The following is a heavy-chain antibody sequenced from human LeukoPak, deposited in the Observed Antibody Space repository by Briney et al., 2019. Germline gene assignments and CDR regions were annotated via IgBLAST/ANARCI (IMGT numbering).Heavy chain of an antibody. CDR3: AREVGDYDSDNWFHP. Sequence: SETLSLTCTVSGVSISSHYRSWIRQPPGKGLEWIGYIYGSGGTNYNPSLKSRVTIAGDTSKNQVSLKVRSVTAADTAVYYCAREVGDYDSDNWFHPWGQGTLVIVSS. J-gene: IGHJ5*02. D-gene: IGHD4-17*01. CDR1: GVSISSHY. V-gene: IGHV4-59*11. CDR2: IYGSGGT.